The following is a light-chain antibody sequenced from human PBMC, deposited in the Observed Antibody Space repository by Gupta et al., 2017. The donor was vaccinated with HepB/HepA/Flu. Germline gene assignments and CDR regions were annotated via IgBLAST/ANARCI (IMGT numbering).Light chain of an antibody. Sequence: QSALAQPASVSGSPGQSITISCTGTNSDYVSWYQQYPGKAPKLLLYNVFDRPSGVSHRFSGSKSGNTASLTISGLQAEDEANYYCSSYTVTSTLVVFGGGTNLTVL. J-gene: IGLJ2*01. CDR1: NSDY. CDR3: SSYTVTSTLVV. CDR2: NVF. V-gene: IGLV2-14*01.